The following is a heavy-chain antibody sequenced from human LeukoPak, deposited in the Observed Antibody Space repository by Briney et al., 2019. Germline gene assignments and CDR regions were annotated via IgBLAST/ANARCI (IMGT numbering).Heavy chain of an antibody. V-gene: IGHV3-30*18. Sequence: GGSLRLSCAASGFTFSSYWMSWVRQAPGKGLEWVAMIAYHGNTQYYGDSVKGRFTISRDNSKNTLYLQMDSLRAEDTAVYHCAKDWGSGGWHNYFEPWGEGTLVTVSS. CDR1: GFTFSSYW. CDR3: AKDWGSGGWHNYFEP. D-gene: IGHD6-19*01. J-gene: IGHJ5*02. CDR2: IAYHGNTQ.